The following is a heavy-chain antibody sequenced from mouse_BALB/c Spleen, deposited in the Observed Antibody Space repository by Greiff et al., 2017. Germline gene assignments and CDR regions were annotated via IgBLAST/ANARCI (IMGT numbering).Heavy chain of an antibody. D-gene: IGHD1-1*01. CDR3: ARHLLITTPPALYAMDY. Sequence: EVQLVESGGGLVKPGGSLKLSCAASGFTFSSYAMSWVRQTPEKRLEWVATISSGGSYTYYPDSVKGRFTISRDNAKNTLYLQMSSLRSEDTAMYYCARHLLITTPPALYAMDYWGQGTSVTVSS. CDR2: ISSGGSYT. V-gene: IGHV5-9-3*01. J-gene: IGHJ4*01. CDR1: GFTFSSYA.